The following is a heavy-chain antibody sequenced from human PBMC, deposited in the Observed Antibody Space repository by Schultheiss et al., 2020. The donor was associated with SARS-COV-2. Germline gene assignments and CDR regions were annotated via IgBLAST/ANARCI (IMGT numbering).Heavy chain of an antibody. CDR3: ARDPVAAAGFYYYGMDV. Sequence: GGSLRLSCAASGFTFSNYGMHWVRQAPGKGLEWVAVISYDGSKTYYGDSVEGRFTISRDNSKNTLYLQMNSLRAEDTAVYYCARDPVAAAGFYYYGMDVWGQGTTVTVSS. J-gene: IGHJ6*02. V-gene: IGHV3-30*03. CDR2: ISYDGSKT. D-gene: IGHD6-13*01. CDR1: GFTFSNYG.